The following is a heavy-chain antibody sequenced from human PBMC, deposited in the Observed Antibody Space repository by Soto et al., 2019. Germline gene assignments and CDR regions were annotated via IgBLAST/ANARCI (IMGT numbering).Heavy chain of an antibody. CDR3: ARGTYDILTGSWFDP. CDR2: ISSSSSYI. CDR1: GFTFSSYS. Sequence: GGSLRLSCAASGFTFSSYSMNWVRQAPGKGLEWVSSISSSSSYIYYADSVKGRFTISRDNAKNSLYLQMNSLRAEDTAVYYCARGTYDILTGSWFDPWGQGTLVTVSS. D-gene: IGHD3-9*01. V-gene: IGHV3-21*01. J-gene: IGHJ5*02.